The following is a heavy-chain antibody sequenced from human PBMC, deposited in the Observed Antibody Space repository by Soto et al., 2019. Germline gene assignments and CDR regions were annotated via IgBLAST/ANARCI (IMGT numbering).Heavy chain of an antibody. V-gene: IGHV4-34*01. D-gene: IGHD3-10*01. J-gene: IGHJ4*02. CDR3: ASLTMVRGVIIHGY. CDR2: INHSGST. Sequence: SETLSLTCAVYGGSFSGYYWTWIRQPPGTGLEWIGEINHSGSTNYNPSLKSRVTISVDTSKNQFSLKLTSVIAADTAVYYCASLTMVRGVIIHGYWGQGTLVTVSS. CDR1: GGSFSGYY.